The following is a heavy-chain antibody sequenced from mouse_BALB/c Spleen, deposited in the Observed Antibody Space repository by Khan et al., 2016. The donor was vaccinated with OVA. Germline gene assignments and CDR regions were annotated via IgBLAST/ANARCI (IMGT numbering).Heavy chain of an antibody. J-gene: IGHJ2*01. D-gene: IGHD4-1*01. V-gene: IGHV1S136*01. CDR3: ARGNWQSYYFDY. Sequence: VQLQQSGPELVKPGASVKMSCKASGYIFTNYVLHWVKQKSGQGLEWIGNINPYNGGTKYNDKFKGKATLASDKSSITAYMERSSLTSEDSAVYYCARGNWQSYYFDYWGQGTTLTLSS. CDR2: INPYNGGT. CDR1: GYIFTNYV.